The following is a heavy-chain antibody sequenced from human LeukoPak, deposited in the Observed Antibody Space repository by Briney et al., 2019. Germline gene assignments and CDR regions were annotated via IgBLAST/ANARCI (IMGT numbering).Heavy chain of an antibody. CDR1: GGFISSYY. CDR3: ARDSWLLNAFDI. CDR2: IYTSGST. J-gene: IGHJ3*02. V-gene: IGHV4-4*07. D-gene: IGHD3-9*01. Sequence: MPSETLSLTCTVSGGFISSYYWSWIRQPAGKGLEWIGRIYTSGSTNYNPSLKSRVTMSVDTSKNQFSLKLSSVTAADTAVYYCARDSWLLNAFDIWGQGTMVTVSS.